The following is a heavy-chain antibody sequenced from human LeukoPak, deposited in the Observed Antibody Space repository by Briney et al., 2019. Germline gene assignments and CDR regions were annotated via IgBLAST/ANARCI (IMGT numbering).Heavy chain of an antibody. D-gene: IGHD2-21*01. CDR2: ISSSSSYI. Sequence: GGSLRLSCAASGFTFSSYSMNWVRQAPGKGLEWVSSISSSSSYIYYAGSVKGRFTISRDNAKNSLYLQMNSLRAEDTAVYYCARAPDYYFDYWGQGTLVAVSS. V-gene: IGHV3-21*01. CDR1: GFTFSSYS. J-gene: IGHJ4*02. CDR3: ARAPDYYFDY.